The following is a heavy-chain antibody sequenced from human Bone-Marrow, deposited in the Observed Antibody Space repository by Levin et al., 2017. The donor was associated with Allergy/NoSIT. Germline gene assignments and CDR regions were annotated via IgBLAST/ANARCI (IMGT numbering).Heavy chain of an antibody. CDR3: AATISNHYYGMDG. Sequence: GGSLRLSCVASGFTFSSYAMTWVRQAPGKGLEWVSSISGSGANTYYADSVKGRSTISRDNSKNTLYLQMNSLRAEDTAVYYCAATISNHYYGMDGWGQGTTVTVSS. CDR1: GFTFSSYA. D-gene: IGHD5-24*01. V-gene: IGHV3-23*01. J-gene: IGHJ6*02. CDR2: ISGSGANT.